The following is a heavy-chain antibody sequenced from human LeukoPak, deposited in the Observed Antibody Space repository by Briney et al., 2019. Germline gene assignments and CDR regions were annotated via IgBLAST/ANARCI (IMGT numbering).Heavy chain of an antibody. V-gene: IGHV4-38-2*02. J-gene: IGHJ4*02. CDR2: IYHSGST. CDR3: VRVQEDTIDY. Sequence: PSETLSLTCTVSGYSISSGYYWGWIRQPPGKGLEWIGNIYHSGSTYYNPSLNSRVTISVDTSKNQFSLKLSSVTAADTAVYYCVRVQEDTIDYWGQGTLVTVSS. CDR1: GYSISSGYY.